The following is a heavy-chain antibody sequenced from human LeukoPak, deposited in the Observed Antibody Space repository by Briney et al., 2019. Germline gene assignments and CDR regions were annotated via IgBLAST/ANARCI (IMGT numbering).Heavy chain of an antibody. CDR1: GGSLSGYY. D-gene: IGHD3-10*01. CDR3: ARDYYGSGSYWRFDP. Sequence: SETLSLTCAVYGGSLSGYYWSWIRQPAGKGLEWSGPIYTSGSTNYNPSLKSRVTMSVDTSKNQFSLKLSSVTAADTAVYYCARDYYGSGSYWRFDPWGQGTLVTVSS. CDR2: IYTSGST. J-gene: IGHJ5*02. V-gene: IGHV4-4*07.